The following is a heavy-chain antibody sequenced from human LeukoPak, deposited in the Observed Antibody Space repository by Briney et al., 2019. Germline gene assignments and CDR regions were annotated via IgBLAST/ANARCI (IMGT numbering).Heavy chain of an antibody. Sequence: PGGSLRLSCAASGFTFSRYWMTWVRQAPGKGLEWVSAIYSGGDTYYADSVKGRFTISRDISKNTLYLQLNSLRAEDTAVYYCARAQGSTVATYMDVWGKGTTVTVSS. CDR3: ARAQGSTVATYMDV. D-gene: IGHD2-8*02. J-gene: IGHJ6*03. CDR1: GFTFSRYW. CDR2: IYSGGDT. V-gene: IGHV3-53*01.